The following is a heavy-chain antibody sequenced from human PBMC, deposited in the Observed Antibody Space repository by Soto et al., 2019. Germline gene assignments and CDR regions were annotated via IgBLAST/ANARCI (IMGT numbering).Heavy chain of an antibody. J-gene: IGHJ4*02. Sequence: EVQLLESGGGLVQPGGSLRLSCAASGFTFSSYAMSWVRQAPGKGLEWVSAISGSGGSTYYADSVKGRFTISRDNSKNTLYLQMNSLRAEDTAVYYCAKVGGIGIAAAGPFDYWGQGTLVTVSS. D-gene: IGHD6-13*01. CDR1: GFTFSSYA. V-gene: IGHV3-23*01. CDR2: ISGSGGST. CDR3: AKVGGIGIAAAGPFDY.